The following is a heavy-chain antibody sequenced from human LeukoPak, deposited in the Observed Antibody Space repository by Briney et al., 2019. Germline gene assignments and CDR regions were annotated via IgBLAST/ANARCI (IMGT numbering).Heavy chain of an antibody. CDR1: GGSISSYC. V-gene: IGHV4-4*09. D-gene: IGHD1-26*01. CDR2: IYTSGST. CDR3: ARSMYSGSYPFDY. Sequence: PSETLSLTCTVSGGSISSYCWSWLRQPPGKGLEGIGYIYTSGSTNYNPSLMSRVTISVDTSKNQFSLQLSSVTAADTAVDYCARSMYSGSYPFDYWGQGTLVTVSS. J-gene: IGHJ4*02.